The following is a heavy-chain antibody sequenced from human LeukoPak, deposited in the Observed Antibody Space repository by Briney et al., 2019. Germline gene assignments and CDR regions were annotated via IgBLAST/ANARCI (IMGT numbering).Heavy chain of an antibody. V-gene: IGHV3-30*18. Sequence: GGSLRLSCAASGFTFSSYGMHWVRQAPGKGLEWVAVISYDGSNKYYADSVKGRFTISRDNSKNTLYLQMNSLRAEDTAVYYCAKVDHDYALYYGMDVWGQGTTVTVSS. CDR1: GFTFSSYG. CDR2: ISYDGSNK. D-gene: IGHD4-17*01. CDR3: AKVDHDYALYYGMDV. J-gene: IGHJ6*02.